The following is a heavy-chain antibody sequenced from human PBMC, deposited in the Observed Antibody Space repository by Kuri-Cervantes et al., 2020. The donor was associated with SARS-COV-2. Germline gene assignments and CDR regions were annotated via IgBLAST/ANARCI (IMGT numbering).Heavy chain of an antibody. CDR1: GGSIRSGAYY. CDR3: ATDKPSYGGNGYLQL. J-gene: IGHJ1*01. D-gene: IGHD4-23*01. CDR2: IYYNGVT. Sequence: SETLSLSCSVSGGSIRSGAYYCHWIRHRPGKGLEWIGNIYYNGVTYYNPSLKSRVTISVDPSKNQFSLKLSSMTAADTAVYYCATDKPSYGGNGYLQLWGQGTLVTVSS. V-gene: IGHV4-31*03.